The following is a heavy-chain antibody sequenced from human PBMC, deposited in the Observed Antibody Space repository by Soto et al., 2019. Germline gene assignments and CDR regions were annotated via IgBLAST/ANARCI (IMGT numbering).Heavy chain of an antibody. CDR1: GGSLSGYY. Sequence: QVQLQQWGAGLLKPSETLSLNCAVTGGSLSGYYWSWIRQPPGKGLEWIGEVKDGGHTNYSPSLRGRVTISSATYNHQFSLRLNSVTAADTGVYYCARGQEGVVATHWDQGSLVTVSS. V-gene: IGHV4-34*01. J-gene: IGHJ4*02. CDR3: ARGQEGVVATH. CDR2: VKDGGHT. D-gene: IGHD5-12*01.